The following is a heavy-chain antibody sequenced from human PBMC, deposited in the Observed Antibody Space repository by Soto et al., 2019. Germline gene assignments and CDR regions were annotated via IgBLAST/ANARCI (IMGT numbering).Heavy chain of an antibody. V-gene: IGHV3-49*03. Sequence: PGGSLRLSCTASGFTFGDYAMSWFRQAPGKGLEWVGFIRSKAYGGTTEYAASVKGRFTISRDDSKSIAYLQMNSLKTEDTAVYYCTRAGITMIVGRGGVYWGQGTLVTVSS. CDR1: GFTFGDYA. CDR3: TRAGITMIVGRGGVY. D-gene: IGHD3-22*01. J-gene: IGHJ4*02. CDR2: IRSKAYGGTT.